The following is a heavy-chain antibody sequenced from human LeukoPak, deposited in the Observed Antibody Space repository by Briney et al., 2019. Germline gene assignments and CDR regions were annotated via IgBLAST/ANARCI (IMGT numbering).Heavy chain of an antibody. CDR3: ARDFSHYIMITFGSPPRTVDY. D-gene: IGHD3-16*01. CDR2: INPSGGST. CDR1: GYTFTSYY. J-gene: IGHJ4*02. V-gene: IGHV1-46*01. Sequence: ASVKVSCKASGYTFTSYYMHWVRQAPGQGLEWMGIINPSGGSTSYAQKFQGRVTMTRDTSTSTVYMELSSLRAEDTAVYYCARDFSHYIMITFGSPPRTVDYWGQGTLVTVSS.